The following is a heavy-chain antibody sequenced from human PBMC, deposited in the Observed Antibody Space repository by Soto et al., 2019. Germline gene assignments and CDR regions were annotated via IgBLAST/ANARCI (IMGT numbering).Heavy chain of an antibody. V-gene: IGHV4-4*07. CDR3: ARSVVSVTKSPHWYFDL. CDR2: MYVSGST. Sequence: PSETLSLTCTASSGSIISYYWNWIRQAAGKGLEWVGRMYVSGSTNYNPSLKSRVTMSLDTSKNQLSLKLSSMTAADTAVYYCARSVVSVTKSPHWYFDLWGRGALVTVSS. D-gene: IGHD2-8*01. CDR1: SGSIISYY. J-gene: IGHJ2*01.